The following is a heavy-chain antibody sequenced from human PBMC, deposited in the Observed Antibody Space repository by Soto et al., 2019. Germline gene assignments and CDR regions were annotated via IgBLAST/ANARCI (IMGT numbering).Heavy chain of an antibody. D-gene: IGHD3-3*01. J-gene: IGHJ6*02. Sequence: SETLSLTCAVYGGSFSGYYWSWIRQPPGKGLEWIGEINHSGSTNYNLSLKSRVTISVDTSKNQFSLKLSSVTAADTAVYYCARHKGEWLLPDAYYYSGMDVWAKGPRSPSP. CDR2: INHSGST. V-gene: IGHV4-34*01. CDR3: ARHKGEWLLPDAYYYSGMDV. CDR1: GGSFSGYY.